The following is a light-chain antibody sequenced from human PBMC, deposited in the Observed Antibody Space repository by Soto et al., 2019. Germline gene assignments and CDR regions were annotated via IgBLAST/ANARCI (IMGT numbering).Light chain of an antibody. CDR1: RGHSSYA. J-gene: IGLJ3*02. Sequence: QLVLTQSPSASASLGASVKLTCTLSRGHSSYAIAWHQQQPEKGPRYLMNLNSDGSHSKGDGIPDRFSGSSSGAVRYLTISSLQSEDEADYYCQTWGTGIHVFGGGTKLTVL. CDR3: QTWGTGIHV. V-gene: IGLV4-69*01. CDR2: LNSDGSH.